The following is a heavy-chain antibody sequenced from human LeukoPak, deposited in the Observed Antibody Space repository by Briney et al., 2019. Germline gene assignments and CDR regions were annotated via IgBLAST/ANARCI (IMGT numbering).Heavy chain of an antibody. CDR2: IYPGDSDT. CDR1: GYSFNTYW. J-gene: IGHJ4*02. D-gene: IGHD6-19*01. Sequence: GESLKISCEGSGYSFNTYWIGWVRQMPGKGLEWMGIIYPGDSDTRYSPSFQGQVTISADKSISTAYLQWSSLKTSDTAMYYCARHGRNSGAPNYWGQGTLVTVSS. V-gene: IGHV5-51*01. CDR3: ARHGRNSGAPNY.